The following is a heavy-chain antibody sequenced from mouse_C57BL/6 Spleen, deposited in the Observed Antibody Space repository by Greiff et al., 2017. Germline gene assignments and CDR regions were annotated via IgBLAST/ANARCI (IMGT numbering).Heavy chain of an antibody. CDR3: ARGNDYEAMDY. Sequence: EVKLVESEGGLVQPGSSMKLSCTASGFTFSDYYMAWVRQVPEKGLEWVANINYDGSSTYYLDSLKSRFIISRDNAKNILYLQMSSLKSEDTATYYCARGNDYEAMDYWGQGTSVTVSS. V-gene: IGHV5-16*01. CDR2: INYDGSST. CDR1: GFTFSDYY. J-gene: IGHJ4*01.